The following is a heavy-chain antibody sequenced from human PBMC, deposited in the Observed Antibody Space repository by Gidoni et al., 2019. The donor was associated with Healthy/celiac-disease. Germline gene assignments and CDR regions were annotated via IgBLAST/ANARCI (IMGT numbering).Heavy chain of an antibody. V-gene: IGHV3-30*18. Sequence: QVQLVESGGGVVQPGRSLRLSCAASGFTFSSYGMHWVRQAPGKGLEWVAVISYDGSNTYYADSVKGRFTISRDNSKNTLYLQMNSLRAEDTAVYYCAKDLEQLPSDYWGQGTLVTVSS. CDR3: AKDLEQLPSDY. D-gene: IGHD6-13*01. J-gene: IGHJ4*02. CDR2: ISYDGSNT. CDR1: GFTFSSYG.